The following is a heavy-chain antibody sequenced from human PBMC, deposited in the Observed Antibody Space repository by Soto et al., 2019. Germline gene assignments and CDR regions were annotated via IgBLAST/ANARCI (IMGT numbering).Heavy chain of an antibody. J-gene: IGHJ4*02. CDR2: IYHSGST. D-gene: IGHD6-19*01. Sequence: QLQLQESGSGLVKPSQTLSLTCAVSGGSISSGGYSWSWIRQPPGKGLEWIGYIYHSGSTYYNPSLKSRVTISVDRSKNQFSLELRSVTAADTAVYYCARAGGLGAVAVDYWGQGTLVTVSS. V-gene: IGHV4-30-2*01. CDR1: GGSISSGGYS. CDR3: ARAGGLGAVAVDY.